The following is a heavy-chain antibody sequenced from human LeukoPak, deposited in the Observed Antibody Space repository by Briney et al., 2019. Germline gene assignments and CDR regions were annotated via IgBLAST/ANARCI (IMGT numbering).Heavy chain of an antibody. V-gene: IGHV1-46*01. CDR3: ARALSRPHDGFDI. Sequence: GASVMVSCKASGYTFTSHYIHWVRQAPGQGLEWTGIISPTSGSISYAQKFQGRVTMTRDTSTSTVYMELSSLRSEDTAVYYCARALSRPHDGFDIWGQGTMVTVSS. CDR1: GYTFTSHY. CDR2: ISPTSGSI. J-gene: IGHJ3*02.